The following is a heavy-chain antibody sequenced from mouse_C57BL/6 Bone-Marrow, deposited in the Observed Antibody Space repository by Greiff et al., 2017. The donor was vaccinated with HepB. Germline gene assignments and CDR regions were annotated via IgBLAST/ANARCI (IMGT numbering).Heavy chain of an antibody. D-gene: IGHD1-1*01. Sequence: QVQLKQPGAELVKPGASVKLSCKASGYTFTSYWMQWVKQRPGQGLEWIGEIDPSDSYTNYNQKFKGKATLTVDTSSSTAYMQLSSLTSEDSAVYYCARPRITTVVAHWYFDVWGTGTTVTVSS. CDR3: ARPRITTVVAHWYFDV. CDR1: GYTFTSYW. V-gene: IGHV1-50*01. J-gene: IGHJ1*03. CDR2: IDPSDSYT.